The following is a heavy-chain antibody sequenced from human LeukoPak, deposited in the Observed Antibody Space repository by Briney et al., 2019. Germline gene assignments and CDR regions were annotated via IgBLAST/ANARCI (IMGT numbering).Heavy chain of an antibody. CDR3: ARGGEFSSGHFFFDY. CDR2: IYYSGST. J-gene: IGHJ4*02. Sequence: SETLSLTCTVSGGSISSSYYWGWIRQPPGKGLEWIGSIYYSGSTYYNPSLKSRVTISVDTSKNQFSLKLSSVTAADTAVYYCARGGEFSSGHFFFDYWGQGTPVTVSS. D-gene: IGHD6-19*01. CDR1: GGSISSSYY. V-gene: IGHV4-39*07.